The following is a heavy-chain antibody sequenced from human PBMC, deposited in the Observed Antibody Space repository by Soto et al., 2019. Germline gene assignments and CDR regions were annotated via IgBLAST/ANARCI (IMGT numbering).Heavy chain of an antibody. Sequence: QITLKESGPTLVKPTQTLTLTCTFSGFSLSTSGVGVGWIRQPPGKALEWLALIYWDDDKRYSPSLKSRLTITKDTSKNPVVLTMTNMDPVETATYYCAHTLYGWPFDPWGQGTLVTVSS. CDR2: IYWDDDK. V-gene: IGHV2-5*02. CDR1: GFSLSTSGVG. D-gene: IGHD2-8*02. J-gene: IGHJ5*02. CDR3: AHTLYGWPFDP.